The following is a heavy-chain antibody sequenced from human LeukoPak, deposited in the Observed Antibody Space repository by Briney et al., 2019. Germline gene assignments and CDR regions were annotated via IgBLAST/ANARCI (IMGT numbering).Heavy chain of an antibody. CDR1: GFTFSTFS. J-gene: IGHJ6*02. D-gene: IGHD6-6*01. CDR2: ISGSTTYI. CDR3: ARGHQQLDGMDV. V-gene: IGHV3-21*06. Sequence: PGGSLRLSCAASGFTFSTFSMNWVHQAPGKGLEWVSSISGSTTYIFYADSVEGRFTISRDNAKNSLYLQMNSLRAEDTAVYHCARGHQQLDGMDVWGQGTTVTVSS.